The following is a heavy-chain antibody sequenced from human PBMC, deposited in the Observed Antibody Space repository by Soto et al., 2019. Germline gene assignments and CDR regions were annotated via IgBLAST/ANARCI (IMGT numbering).Heavy chain of an antibody. CDR1: GGSISSYY. CDR2: IYYSGST. Sequence: PSETLSLTCTVSGGSISSYYWSWIRQPPGKGLEWIGYIYYSGSTNYNPSLKSRVTISVDTSKNQFSLKLSSVTAADTAVYYCAREMGGGDCYWCFDSWGQGTLVTVSS. D-gene: IGHD2-21*02. V-gene: IGHV4-59*01. CDR3: AREMGGGDCYWCFDS. J-gene: IGHJ4*02.